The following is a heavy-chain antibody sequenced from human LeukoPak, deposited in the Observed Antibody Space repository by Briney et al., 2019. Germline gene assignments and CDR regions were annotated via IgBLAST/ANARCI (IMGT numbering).Heavy chain of an antibody. J-gene: IGHJ6*03. Sequence: GDSLRLSCAASGFTFDDYAMNWVRQVPGRGLEWVSGINWNGRITEYADSVKDRFTISRQNTKNSLYLYMNNLGGEDTALYFCARGSVQLWLRDTYYYMDVWGKGTTVTVSS. CDR2: INWNGRIT. V-gene: IGHV3-20*04. D-gene: IGHD5-18*01. CDR3: ARGSVQLWLRDTYYYMDV. CDR1: GFTFDDYA.